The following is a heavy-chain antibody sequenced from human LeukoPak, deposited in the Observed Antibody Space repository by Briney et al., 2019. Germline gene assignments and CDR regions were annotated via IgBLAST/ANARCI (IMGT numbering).Heavy chain of an antibody. J-gene: IGHJ4*02. V-gene: IGHV1-18*01. CDR2: ISAYNGNT. D-gene: IGHD5-24*01. CDR3: ARDREGDGYNLDY. CDR1: LYTYPSYG. Sequence: ASVQDSCKASLYTYPSYGISWLRPPPGQGLEWMGWISAYNGNTNYAQKRQGRVTMTTDTSTSTAYMELRSLRSDDTAVYYCARDREGDGYNLDYWGQGTLVTVSS.